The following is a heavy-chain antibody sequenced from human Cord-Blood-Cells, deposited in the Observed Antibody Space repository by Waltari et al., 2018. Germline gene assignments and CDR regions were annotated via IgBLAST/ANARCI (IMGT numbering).Heavy chain of an antibody. Sequence: EVQLVESGGGLVQPGGSLRLSCAASGFTFSSDWMSWVRQAPGKGLEWVANIKQDGSEKYYVDSVKGRFTISRDNAKNSLYLQMNSLRAEDTAVYYCARVLVTGTNFDYWGQGTLVTVSS. V-gene: IGHV3-7*01. J-gene: IGHJ4*02. CDR1: GFTFSSDW. D-gene: IGHD1-7*01. CDR3: ARVLVTGTNFDY. CDR2: IKQDGSEK.